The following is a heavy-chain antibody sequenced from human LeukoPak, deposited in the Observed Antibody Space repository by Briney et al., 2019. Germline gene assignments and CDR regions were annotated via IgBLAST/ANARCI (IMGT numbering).Heavy chain of an antibody. CDR1: GGSFSGYY. Sequence: SETLSLTCAVYGGSFSGYYWSWIRQPPGKGLEWIGEINHSGSTNYNPSLKSRVTISVDTSKNQFSLKLSSVTAADTAVYYCAWGWLPNYFGYWGQGTLVTVSS. CDR3: AWGWLPNYFGY. CDR2: INHSGST. D-gene: IGHD3-16*01. J-gene: IGHJ4*02. V-gene: IGHV4-34*01.